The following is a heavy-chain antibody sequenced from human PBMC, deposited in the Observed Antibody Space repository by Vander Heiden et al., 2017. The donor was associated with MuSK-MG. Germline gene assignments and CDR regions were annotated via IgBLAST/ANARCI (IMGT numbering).Heavy chain of an antibody. D-gene: IGHD2-8*01. Sequence: EVQLVESGGGLVKPGGSLRLSCRTSGFTFNLYTMTWVRQAPGKGLEWVSSITGLGTYTYYADSVKGRFTISRDNANNSVFLQMNSLRAEDTALYFCATYGTSRQSDYWGQGSLVTVSS. J-gene: IGHJ4*02. CDR3: ATYGTSRQSDY. CDR1: GFTFNLYT. V-gene: IGHV3-21*02. CDR2: ITGLGTYT.